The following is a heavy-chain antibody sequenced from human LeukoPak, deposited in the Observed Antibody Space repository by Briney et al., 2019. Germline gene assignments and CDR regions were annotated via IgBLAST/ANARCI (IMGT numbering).Heavy chain of an antibody. Sequence: ASVKVSCKASGYSFISYYMHWVRQAPGQGLEWMGIIKPRGGSTSYAQKFQVRVTMTRDTSTSTVYMELSSLRSEDTAVYYCARDLDYYDGAGYLGSNLGGDAFDIWGQGTMVTVSS. CDR2: IKPRGGST. CDR1: GYSFISYY. CDR3: ARDLDYYDGAGYLGSNLGGDAFDI. J-gene: IGHJ3*02. V-gene: IGHV1-46*01. D-gene: IGHD3-22*01.